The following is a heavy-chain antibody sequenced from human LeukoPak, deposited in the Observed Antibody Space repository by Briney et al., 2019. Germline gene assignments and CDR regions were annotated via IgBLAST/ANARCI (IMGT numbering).Heavy chain of an antibody. J-gene: IGHJ6*03. Sequence: GGSLRLSCAASGFTFSSYWMSWVRQAPGKGLEWVANIKKDGSEKYYVDSVKGRFTISRDNAKNSLYLQMNSLRAEDTAVYYCAREWGEGRSGSFPPRSREGERGNGGYYYYYYMDVWGKGTTVTVSS. CDR3: AREWGEGRSGSFPPRSREGERGNGGYYYYYYMDV. D-gene: IGHD2-15*01. V-gene: IGHV3-7*01. CDR1: GFTFSSYW. CDR2: IKKDGSEK.